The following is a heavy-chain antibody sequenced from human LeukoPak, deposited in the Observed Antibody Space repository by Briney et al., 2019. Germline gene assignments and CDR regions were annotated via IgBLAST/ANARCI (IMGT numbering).Heavy chain of an antibody. CDR2: IYHSGNT. Sequence: SETLSLTCTVSGYSISSGYYWAWIRQPPGKGLQWIGNIYHSGNTYYNPSLKSRVSISVDTSKNQFSLRLTSVTAADTAVYYCXXXXXXXXWRPSESPSYFDFWGQGTLVTVSS. CDR3: XXXXXXXXWRPSESPSYFDF. V-gene: IGHV4-38-2*02. J-gene: IGHJ4*02. CDR1: GYSISSGYY.